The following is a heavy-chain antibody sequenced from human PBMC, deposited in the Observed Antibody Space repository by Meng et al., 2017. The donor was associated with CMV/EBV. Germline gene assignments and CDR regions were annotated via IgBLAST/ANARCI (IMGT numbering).Heavy chain of an antibody. CDR1: GFIFDIYW. V-gene: IGHV3-7*01. J-gene: IGHJ4*02. D-gene: IGHD1-14*01. Sequence: GESLKISCAASGFIFDIYWMTWVRQAPGKGLEWVASMKPDGGENYYVDSVKGRFTISRDTVRNSVYLQMNSLRAEDTAVYYCGRDRGHRLDYWGQRTLVTSPQ. CDR2: MKPDGGEN. CDR3: GRDRGHRLDY.